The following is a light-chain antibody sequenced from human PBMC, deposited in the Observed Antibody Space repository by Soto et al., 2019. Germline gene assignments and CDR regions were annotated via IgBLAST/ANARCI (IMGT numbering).Light chain of an antibody. CDR3: QHYGSSSRT. CDR2: GAS. Sequence: EIVLTQSPGTLSLSPGERVTLSCRASQSLSSSYLAWYQQKPGQAPRLLIYGASSRATGIPDRFSGSGSGTDFTLTISRLEPEDFAVYYCQHYGSSSRTFGQGTKVDIK. J-gene: IGKJ1*01. V-gene: IGKV3-20*01. CDR1: QSLSSSY.